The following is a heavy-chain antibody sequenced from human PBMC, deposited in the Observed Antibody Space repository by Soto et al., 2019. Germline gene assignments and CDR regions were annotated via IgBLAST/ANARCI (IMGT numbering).Heavy chain of an antibody. CDR1: GYTFTSYA. J-gene: IGHJ4*02. CDR3: ARDRGANWNDAVDY. D-gene: IGHD1-20*01. V-gene: IGHV1-3*01. Sequence: ASVKVSCKASGYTFTSYAMHWVRQAPGQRLEWMGWINAGNGNTKYSQKFQGRVTITRDTYASTAYMELSSLRSEDTAVYYCARDRGANWNDAVDYWGQGTLVTVSS. CDR2: INAGNGNT.